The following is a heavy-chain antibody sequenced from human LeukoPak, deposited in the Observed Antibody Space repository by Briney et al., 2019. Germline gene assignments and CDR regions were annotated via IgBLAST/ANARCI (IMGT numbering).Heavy chain of an antibody. CDR3: ARVISSSSSGGDWFDP. Sequence: PGGTLRLSCAASGFTFSDYYMSWLRQAPGKVLEGFSYISSGSTIYYADSVKGRFTISRDNAKNSLYLQMNSLRAEDTAVYYCARVISSSSSGGDWFDPWGQGTLVTVSS. D-gene: IGHD6-6*01. CDR1: GFTFSDYY. V-gene: IGHV3-11*01. J-gene: IGHJ5*02. CDR2: ISSGSTI.